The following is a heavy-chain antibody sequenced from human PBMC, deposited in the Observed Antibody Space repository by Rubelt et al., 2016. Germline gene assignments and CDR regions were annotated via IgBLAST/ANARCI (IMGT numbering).Heavy chain of an antibody. CDR3: ARLTTVTRDAFDI. Sequence: QLQLQESGPGLVKPSETLSLTCTVSGGSISSSSYHYWGWIRQPPGKGLEWIGEITHSGNTNSNPSLKSRVTISVDTSKNQVSLKLSSVTAADTAVYYCARLTTVTRDAFDIWGQGTMVTVSS. V-gene: IGHV4-39*07. D-gene: IGHD4-17*01. CDR2: ITHSGNT. CDR1: GGSISSSSYHY. J-gene: IGHJ3*02.